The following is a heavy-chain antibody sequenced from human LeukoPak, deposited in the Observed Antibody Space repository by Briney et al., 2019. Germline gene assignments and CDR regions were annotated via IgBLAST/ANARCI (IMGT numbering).Heavy chain of an antibody. D-gene: IGHD1-14*01. CDR1: GFTFSSYA. CDR2: ISYDGSNK. CDR3: ARERQEPNLDY. J-gene: IGHJ4*02. Sequence: GGSLKLSCAASGFTFSSYAMHWVRQAPGKGLEWVAVISYDGSNKYYADSVKGRFTISRDNSKNTLYLRMNSLRAEDTAVYYCARERQEPNLDYWGQGTLVTVSS. V-gene: IGHV3-30*04.